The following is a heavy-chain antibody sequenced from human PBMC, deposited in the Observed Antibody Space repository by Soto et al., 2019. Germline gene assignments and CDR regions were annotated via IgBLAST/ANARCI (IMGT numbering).Heavy chain of an antibody. CDR2: INPSGGST. CDR1: GYSFTSYY. J-gene: IGHJ4*02. CDR3: SVPPTVDGYTFHY. Sequence: ASVKVSCKASGYSFTSYYLHWVRQAPGQGLEWMGIINPSGGSTTYAQKFRGRVTMIRDTSTSTVYMELSSLTYEDTAVYYCSVPPTVDGYTFHYWGQGTLVTVSS. V-gene: IGHV1-46*03. D-gene: IGHD5-18*01.